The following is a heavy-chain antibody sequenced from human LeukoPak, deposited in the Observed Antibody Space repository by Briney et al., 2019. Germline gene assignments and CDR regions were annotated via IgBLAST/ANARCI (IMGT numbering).Heavy chain of an antibody. CDR3: TTIRLGELSLFRDY. D-gene: IGHD3-16*02. CDR2: ISYDGSNK. Sequence: GRSLRLSCAASGFTFSSYAMHWVRQAPGKGLEWVAVISYDGSNKYYADSVKGRFTISRDNSKNTLYLQMNSLRAEDTAVYYCTTIRLGELSLFRDYWGQGTLVTVSS. CDR1: GFTFSSYA. V-gene: IGHV3-30-3*01. J-gene: IGHJ4*02.